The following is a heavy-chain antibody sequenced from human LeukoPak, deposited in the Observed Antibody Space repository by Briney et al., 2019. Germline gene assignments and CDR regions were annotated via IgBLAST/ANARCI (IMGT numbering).Heavy chain of an antibody. CDR3: AKGSGSSLDIDY. D-gene: IGHD5-18*01. CDR2: IRNGGSKK. Sequence: GGSLRLSCEASGFTFSSFGMHWVRQAPGKGLEWVSFIRNGGSKKYYADSVRGRFTISRDNSKNTLYLQKNSVRAEDTAVYYCAKGSGSSLDIDYWGQRTLVTVSS. V-gene: IGHV3-30*02. CDR1: GFTFSSFG. J-gene: IGHJ4*02.